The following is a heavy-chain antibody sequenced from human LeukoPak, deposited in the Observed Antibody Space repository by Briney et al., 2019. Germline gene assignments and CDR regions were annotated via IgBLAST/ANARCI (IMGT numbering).Heavy chain of an antibody. V-gene: IGHV3-7*01. J-gene: IGHJ4*02. CDR1: GFNFSSYW. Sequence: GGSLRLSCAASGFNFSSYWMSWVRQAPGKGLEWVANINQDGGKKYYVDSVRGRFAISRDNAENSVYLQMNSLRAEDTALHYCARGGAPDNWGQGTLVTVSS. D-gene: IGHD1-26*01. CDR2: INQDGGKK. CDR3: ARGGAPDN.